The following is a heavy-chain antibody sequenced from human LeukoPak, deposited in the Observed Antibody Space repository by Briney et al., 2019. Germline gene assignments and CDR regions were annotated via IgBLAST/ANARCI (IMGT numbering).Heavy chain of an antibody. D-gene: IGHD5-24*01. CDR3: TRVGYIDEGIDY. J-gene: IGHJ4*02. CDR1: GFPFSSYW. Sequence: HPGGSLRRSCVASGFPFSSYWMTWVRQAPGKGLEWVANIKQDGSKKSYVDSVKGRFTISRDNAKNSLYLQMNSLRAEDTAIYYCTRVGYIDEGIDYWGQGTLVTVSS. V-gene: IGHV3-7*04. CDR2: IKQDGSKK.